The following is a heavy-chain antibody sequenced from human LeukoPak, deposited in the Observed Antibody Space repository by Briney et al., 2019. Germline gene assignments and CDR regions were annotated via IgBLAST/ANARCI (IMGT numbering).Heavy chain of an antibody. V-gene: IGHV3-23*01. D-gene: IGHD1-26*01. J-gene: IGHJ4*02. CDR2: ISGSGGST. CDR1: GFTFSSYA. CDR3: AKATPYSGSYFYYFDY. Sequence: GSLRLSCAASGFTFSSYAMSWVRQAPGKGLEWVSAISGSGGSTYYADSVKGRFTISRDNSKNTLYLQMNSLRAEDTAVYYCAKATPYSGSYFYYFDYWGQGTLVTVSS.